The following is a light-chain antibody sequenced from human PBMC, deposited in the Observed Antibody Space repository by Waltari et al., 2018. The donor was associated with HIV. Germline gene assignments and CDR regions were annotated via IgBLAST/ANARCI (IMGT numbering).Light chain of an antibody. Sequence: QSVLTQPPSVSGAPWQRVTISCTGVSSNIGAGYDVHWYQRLPGTAPKLLIFATINRPSGVPDRFSGSSSGTSASLAITGLQAEDEADYYCQSYDSSLTMVFGGGTKVTVL. CDR3: QSYDSSLTMV. V-gene: IGLV1-40*01. CDR1: SSNIGAGYD. J-gene: IGLJ2*01. CDR2: ATI.